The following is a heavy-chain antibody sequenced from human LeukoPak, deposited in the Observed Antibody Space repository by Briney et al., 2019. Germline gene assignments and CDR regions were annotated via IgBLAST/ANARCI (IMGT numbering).Heavy chain of an antibody. D-gene: IGHD3-10*01. V-gene: IGHV1-18*01. Sequence: ASVKVSCKASGYTFTSYGISWVRQTPGQGLEWMGWISAYNGNTNYAQKLQGRVTMTTDTSTSTAYMELRSLRSDDTAVYYCAREEVSYYYGSGKYWGQGTLVTVSS. CDR2: ISAYNGNT. CDR1: GYTFTSYG. CDR3: AREEVSYYYGSGKY. J-gene: IGHJ4*02.